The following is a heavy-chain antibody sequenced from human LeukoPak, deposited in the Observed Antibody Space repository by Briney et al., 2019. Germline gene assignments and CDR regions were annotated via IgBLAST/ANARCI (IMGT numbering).Heavy chain of an antibody. CDR1: GFTFSGYA. CDR2: ISGSGGST. V-gene: IGHV3-23*01. Sequence: GGSLRLSCAASGFTFSGYAMSWVRQAPGKGLEWVSAISGSGGSTYYADSVKGRFTISRDNSKNTLYLQMNSLRAEDTAVYYCAKAIFGVVNRLDYYYYYMDVWGKGTTVTVSS. D-gene: IGHD3-3*01. CDR3: AKAIFGVVNRLDYYYYYMDV. J-gene: IGHJ6*03.